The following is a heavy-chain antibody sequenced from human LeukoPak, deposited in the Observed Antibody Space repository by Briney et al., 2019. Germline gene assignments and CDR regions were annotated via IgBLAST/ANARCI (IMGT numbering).Heavy chain of an antibody. CDR1: DDSFISHY. J-gene: IGHJ5*02. V-gene: IGHV4-59*11. CDR2: VDHAGRA. D-gene: IGHD2-2*01. CDR3: ARRGQPGARCSWFDL. Sequence: PSETLSLTCTVSDDSFISHYWSWIRQPPGKGLEWVAYVDHAGRANYSPSLKSRITVSVDTSKNQFSLKLTSVTLADTAVYYCARRGQPGARCSWFDLWGQGTLVTVSS.